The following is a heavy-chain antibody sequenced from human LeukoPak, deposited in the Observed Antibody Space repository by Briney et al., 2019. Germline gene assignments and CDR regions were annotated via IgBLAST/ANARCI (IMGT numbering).Heavy chain of an antibody. Sequence: GGSLRLSCAASGFTFSSYGMHWVRQAPGKGLEWVAFIRYDGSNKYYADSVKGRFTISRDNSKNTLYLQMNSPRAEDTAVYYCAKDLDYGVGFDYWGQGTLVTVSS. V-gene: IGHV3-30*02. CDR2: IRYDGSNK. D-gene: IGHD4-17*01. CDR1: GFTFSSYG. CDR3: AKDLDYGVGFDY. J-gene: IGHJ4*02.